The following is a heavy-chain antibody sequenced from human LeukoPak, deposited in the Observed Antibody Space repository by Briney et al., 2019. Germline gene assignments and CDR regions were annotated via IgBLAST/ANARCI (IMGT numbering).Heavy chain of an antibody. D-gene: IGHD6-19*01. CDR1: GFTVSSNY. CDR3: ARPETQYSSGLDGFDI. Sequence: PGGSLRLSCAASGFTVSSNYMTWVRQAPGKGLVWVSRINSDGSRTTYADSVKGRFTISRDNAKNTLYLQMNSLRTEDAAVYYCARPETQYSSGLDGFDIWGQGTMVTVSS. CDR2: INSDGSRT. J-gene: IGHJ3*02. V-gene: IGHV3-74*01.